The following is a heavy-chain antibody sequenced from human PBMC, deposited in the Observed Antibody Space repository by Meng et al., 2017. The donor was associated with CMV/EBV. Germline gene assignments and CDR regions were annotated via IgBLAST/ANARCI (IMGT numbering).Heavy chain of an antibody. D-gene: IGHD3-10*01. V-gene: IGHV6-1*01. CDR3: ARGPGGRFDY. CDR1: GDSVSSNSTA. J-gene: IGHJ4*02. Sequence: LRLLCSIPGDSVSSNSTAWNWIRQSPSRGLEWLGRTYYRSKWYNDYAVSVKSRITINPDTSKNQFSLQLNSVTPEDTAVYYCARGPGGRFDYWGQGTLVTVSS. CDR2: TYYRSKWYN.